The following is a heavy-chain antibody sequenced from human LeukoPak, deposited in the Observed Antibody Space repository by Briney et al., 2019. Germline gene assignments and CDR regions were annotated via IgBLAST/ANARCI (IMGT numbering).Heavy chain of an antibody. Sequence: SVNVSCKASGGTFSSYAISWVRQAPGQGLEWMGGIIPIFGTENYAQKFQGRVTITTDESTSTAYMELSSLRSEDTAVYYCARSHLGEYCSSTSCYFNSWFDPWGQGTLVTVSS. J-gene: IGHJ5*02. CDR1: GGTFSSYA. V-gene: IGHV1-69*05. D-gene: IGHD2-2*01. CDR2: IIPIFGTE. CDR3: ARSHLGEYCSSTSCYFNSWFDP.